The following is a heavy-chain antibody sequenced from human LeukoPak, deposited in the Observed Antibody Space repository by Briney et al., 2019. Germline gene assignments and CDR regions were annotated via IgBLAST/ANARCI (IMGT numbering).Heavy chain of an antibody. Sequence: GGSLRLSCAASGLTFRSYWMSWVRQAPGKGPEWVATINQRGSEKYYVDSVKGRFTISRDNAKNSLFLQINNLRAEDTAVYYCARGGSKSSWYWVYWGQGTLLTVPS. CDR3: ARGGSKSSWYWVY. CDR2: INQRGSEK. D-gene: IGHD6-13*01. V-gene: IGHV3-7*03. CDR1: GLTFRSYW. J-gene: IGHJ4*02.